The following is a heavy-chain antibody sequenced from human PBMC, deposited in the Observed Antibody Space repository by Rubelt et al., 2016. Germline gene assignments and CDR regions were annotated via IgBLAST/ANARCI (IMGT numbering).Heavy chain of an antibody. Sequence: QLQLQESGPGLVKPSETLSLTCTVSGGSISSSSYYWGWIRQPPGKGLEWIGSIYYSGSTYYNPSLKSRVIISVDTSKSQFSLKLRSVTAADTAVYYCERVIAGYGGNSRWYFDLWGHGTLVTVSS. J-gene: IGHJ2*01. CDR1: GGSISSSSYY. CDR3: ERVIAGYGGNSRWYFDL. D-gene: IGHD4-23*01. V-gene: IGHV4-39*07. CDR2: IYYSGST.